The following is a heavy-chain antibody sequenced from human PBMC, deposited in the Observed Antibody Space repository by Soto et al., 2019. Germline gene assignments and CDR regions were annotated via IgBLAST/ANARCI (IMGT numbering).Heavy chain of an antibody. CDR2: IWYDGSNK. J-gene: IGHJ4*02. V-gene: IGHV3-33*01. CDR3: ARDRNDDYGDYLDY. D-gene: IGHD4-17*01. Sequence: GGSLRLSCAASGFTFSSYGMHWVRQAPGKGLEWVAVIWYDGSNKYYADSVKGRFTISRDNSKNTLYLQMNSLRAEDTAVYYCARDRNDDYGDYLDYWGQGTLVTVSS. CDR1: GFTFSSYG.